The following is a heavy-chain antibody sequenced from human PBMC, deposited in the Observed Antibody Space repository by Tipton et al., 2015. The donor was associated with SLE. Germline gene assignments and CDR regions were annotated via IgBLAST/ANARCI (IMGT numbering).Heavy chain of an antibody. Sequence: TLSLTCTVSDYSITSGYYWGWIRQPPGKGLEWIGTIYHSGSTYYNPSLKSRVAISVDTSKNQFSLKLSSVTAADTAVYYCARVHSKGDAFDIWGQGILVTVSS. CDR3: ARVHSKGDAFDI. J-gene: IGHJ3*02. V-gene: IGHV4-38-2*02. CDR2: IYHSGST. CDR1: DYSITSGYY.